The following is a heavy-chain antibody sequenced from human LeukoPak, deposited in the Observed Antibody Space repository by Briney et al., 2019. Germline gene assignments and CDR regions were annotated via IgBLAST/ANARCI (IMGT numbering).Heavy chain of an antibody. D-gene: IGHD4-17*01. V-gene: IGHV1-2*02. CDR3: AREYGDYEFDY. CDR1: GYXFTGDY. J-gene: IGHJ4*01. CDR2: INPNSGGT. Sequence: ASVKVSCKASGYXFTGDYMRWVRQAPGQGLEWMGWINPNSGGTNSAQKFQGRVTMTRDTSISTAYMGLSRLRSDDTAVYYCAREYGDYEFDYWGQGTLVIVSS.